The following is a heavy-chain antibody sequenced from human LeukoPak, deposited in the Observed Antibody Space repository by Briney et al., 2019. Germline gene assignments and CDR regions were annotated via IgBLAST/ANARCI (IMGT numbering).Heavy chain of an antibody. CDR3: ARLCGSPDIVVVPAAARPPSHYYYYGMDV. CDR1: GGSFSGYY. D-gene: IGHD2-2*01. CDR2: INHSGST. J-gene: IGHJ6*02. V-gene: IGHV4-34*01. Sequence: SEALSLTCAVYGGSFSGYYWSWIRQPPGKGLEWIGEINHSGSTNYNPSLKSRVTISVDTSKNQFSLKLSSVTAADTAVYYCARLCGSPDIVVVPAAARPPSHYYYYGMDVWGQGTTVTVSS.